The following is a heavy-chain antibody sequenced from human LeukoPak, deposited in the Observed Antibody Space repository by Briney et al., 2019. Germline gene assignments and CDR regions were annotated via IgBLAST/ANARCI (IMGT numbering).Heavy chain of an antibody. CDR1: GFTFSSYG. Sequence: PGGSLRLSCAASGFTFSSYGMSWVRQAPGKGLEWVSSISGSSSYIYYADSVKGRFTISRDNAKNSLYLQMNSLRAEDTAVYYCARFGMGGAILDYWGQGTLVTVSS. CDR3: ARFGMGGAILDY. J-gene: IGHJ4*02. V-gene: IGHV3-21*01. D-gene: IGHD1-26*01. CDR2: ISGSSSYI.